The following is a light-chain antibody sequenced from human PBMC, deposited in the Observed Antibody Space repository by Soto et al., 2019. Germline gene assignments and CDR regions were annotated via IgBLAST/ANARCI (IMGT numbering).Light chain of an antibody. CDR2: PAS. V-gene: IGKV3-20*01. Sequence: EIVLTQSPVTLSLSPGERATLSCRASRSFASSYLGWYQQKPGQAPRLLIYPASTRATGIPDRFSGSGSATDFTLTISRLEPEDSAVYYCHHYDSSPPYTFGQGTKLEIK. CDR1: RSFASSY. CDR3: HHYDSSPPYT. J-gene: IGKJ2*01.